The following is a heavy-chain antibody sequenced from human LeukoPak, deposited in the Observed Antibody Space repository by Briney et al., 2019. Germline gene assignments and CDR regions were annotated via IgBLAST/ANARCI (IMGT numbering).Heavy chain of an antibody. CDR1: GGSFSSYY. CDR3: ARVVYSHYWPEGMDV. V-gene: IGHV4-59*01. Sequence: SETLSLTCAVYGGSFSSYYWSWIRQPPGKGLEWIGYIYNSETTNYNPSLESRVTISEDTSKNQFSLMLTSVTAADTAVYYCARVVYSHYWPEGMDVWGQGTTVTVSS. D-gene: IGHD4-11*01. CDR2: IYNSETT. J-gene: IGHJ6*02.